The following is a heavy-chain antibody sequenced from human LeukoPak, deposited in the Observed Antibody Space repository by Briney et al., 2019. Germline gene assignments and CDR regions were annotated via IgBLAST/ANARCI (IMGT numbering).Heavy chain of an antibody. D-gene: IGHD3-9*01. CDR3: ARHGAILTGYYLSPAASLDY. V-gene: IGHV4-38-2*01. J-gene: IGHJ4*02. Sequence: SETLSLTCSVSGYSITSGSYWGWIRQPPGKGLEWIGSIYHSGTTYYNKSLKSRVTISKDTSKNQFSLKLSSVTAADTAVYYCARHGAILTGYYLSPAASLDYWGQGTLVTVSS. CDR1: GYSITSGSY. CDR2: IYHSGTT.